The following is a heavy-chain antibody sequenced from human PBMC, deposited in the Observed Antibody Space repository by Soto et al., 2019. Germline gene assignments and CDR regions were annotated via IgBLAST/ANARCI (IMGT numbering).Heavy chain of an antibody. V-gene: IGHV3-21*01. CDR2: IRSSSSYI. Sequence: EVRLVESGGGLVKPGGSLRLSCAASGFTFSSYSMNWVRQAPGKGLEWVSSIRSSSSYIYYAASVKGRLTLARDNAKNSLSLQMNSLRAEDTAAYYCARGEHDFGVVKGMDVWGQGTTVTVSS. D-gene: IGHD3-3*01. CDR3: ARGEHDFGVVKGMDV. J-gene: IGHJ6*02. CDR1: GFTFSSYS.